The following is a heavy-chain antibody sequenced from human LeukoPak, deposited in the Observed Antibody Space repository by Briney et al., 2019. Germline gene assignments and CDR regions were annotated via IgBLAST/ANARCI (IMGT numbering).Heavy chain of an antibody. J-gene: IGHJ4*02. CDR1: GYTFTSYD. V-gene: IGHV1-69*13. D-gene: IGHD2-15*01. Sequence: GASVKVSCKASGYTFTSYDINWVRQATGQGLEWMGGIIPIFGTANYAQKFQGRVTITADESTSTAYMELSSLRSEDTAVYYCARPSVVAATAPFDYWGQGTLVTVSS. CDR3: ARPSVVAATAPFDY. CDR2: IIPIFGTA.